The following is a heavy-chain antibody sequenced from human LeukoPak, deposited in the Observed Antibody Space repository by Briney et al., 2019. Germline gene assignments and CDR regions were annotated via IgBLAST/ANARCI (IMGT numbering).Heavy chain of an antibody. CDR1: GGSISNYY. J-gene: IGHJ4*02. CDR2: VYYSGST. CDR3: ARAWYYYDSSGYYPFDY. V-gene: IGHV4-59*12. D-gene: IGHD3-22*01. Sequence: SETLSLTCTVSGGSISNYYWTWIRQPPGKGLEYIGYVYYSGSTNYNPSLKSRVTISVDTSKNQFSLKLSSVTAADTAVYYCARAWYYYDSSGYYPFDYWGQGTLVTVSS.